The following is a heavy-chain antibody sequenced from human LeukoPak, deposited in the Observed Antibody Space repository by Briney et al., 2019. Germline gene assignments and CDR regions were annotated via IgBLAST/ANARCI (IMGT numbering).Heavy chain of an antibody. Sequence: PGGSLRLSCAASGFTFSRYWMTWVRQAPGKGLEWVTNIKEDGSAKYYVDSVKGRFTISRDNARNSLYLQMSSLRAEDTAVYYCARDSINIVWGAPFDYWGQGTLVTVSS. D-gene: IGHD3-10*01. J-gene: IGHJ4*02. CDR1: GFTFSRYW. CDR3: ARDSINIVWGAPFDY. V-gene: IGHV3-7*01. CDR2: IKEDGSAK.